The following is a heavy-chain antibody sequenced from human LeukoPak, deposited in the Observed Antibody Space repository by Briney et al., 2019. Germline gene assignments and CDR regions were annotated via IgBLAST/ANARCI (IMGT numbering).Heavy chain of an antibody. CDR3: TAHYGSGRW. Sequence: GGSLRLSCAASGFTVSNNYMTWVRQAPGKGLEWVGRIKSKTDGGTTDYAAPVKGRFTISRDDSKNTLYLQMNSLKTEDTAVYYCTAHYGSGRWWGQGTLVTVSS. J-gene: IGHJ1*01. CDR2: IKSKTDGGTT. D-gene: IGHD3-10*01. CDR1: GFTVSNNY. V-gene: IGHV3-15*01.